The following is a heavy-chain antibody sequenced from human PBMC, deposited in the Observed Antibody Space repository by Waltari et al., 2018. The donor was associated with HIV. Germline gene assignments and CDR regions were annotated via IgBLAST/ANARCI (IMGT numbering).Heavy chain of an antibody. CDR2: IHPGGDST. V-gene: IGHV1-46*01. CDR3: ARAGLGGLIQDFDI. CDR1: VDTFTRNY. J-gene: IGHJ4*02. Sequence: QVQLVQSGAEVKKPGASVKVSCTAFVDTFTRNYVHWVRQAPGQGLEWMGVIHPGGDSTSDAQSFQARITWTRDLFTGTVHMDLMSLRSEDTAVYFCARAGLGGLIQDFDIWGRGT. D-gene: IGHD1-26*01.